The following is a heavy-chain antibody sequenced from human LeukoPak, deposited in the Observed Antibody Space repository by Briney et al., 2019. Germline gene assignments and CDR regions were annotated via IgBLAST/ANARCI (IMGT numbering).Heavy chain of an antibody. CDR3: ARDGNDSSGYSSLGFDP. V-gene: IGHV4-31*03. Sequence: SETLSLTCTVSGGSISSGGYYWSWIRQHPGKGLEWIGYIYYSGSTYYNPSLKSRVTISVDTSKSQFSLKLSSVTAADTAVYYCARDGNDSSGYSSLGFDPWGQGTLVTVSS. CDR2: IYYSGST. CDR1: GGSISSGGYY. J-gene: IGHJ5*02. D-gene: IGHD3-22*01.